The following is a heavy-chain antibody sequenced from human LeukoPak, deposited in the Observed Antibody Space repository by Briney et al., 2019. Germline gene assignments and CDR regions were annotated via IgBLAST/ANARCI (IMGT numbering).Heavy chain of an antibody. Sequence: GGSLRLSCAASGFNFATHAMTWVRQAPGKGLEWVSAISSSGDTTHYADSEKGHFTISRDNSRHTLFLQMNSLRAEDTAIYYCARGDYYDTSGYENWGQGTLVTVSS. CDR3: ARGDYYDTSGYEN. CDR2: ISSSGDTT. V-gene: IGHV3-23*01. CDR1: GFNFATHA. J-gene: IGHJ4*02. D-gene: IGHD3-22*01.